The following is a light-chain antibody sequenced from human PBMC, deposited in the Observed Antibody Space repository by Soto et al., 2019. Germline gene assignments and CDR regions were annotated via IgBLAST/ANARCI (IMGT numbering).Light chain of an antibody. CDR3: LSYTSANTRV. V-gene: IGLV2-14*01. CDR1: SSDVGGYKF. CDR2: EVN. Sequence: ALTQPASVSASPGQSIPISCTGTSSDVGGYKFVSWYQHHPGKAPKLMIYEVNNRPSGVSNRFSGSKSGNTASLTISGLQPEDEADYYCLSYTSANTRVFGGGTKLTVL. J-gene: IGLJ3*02.